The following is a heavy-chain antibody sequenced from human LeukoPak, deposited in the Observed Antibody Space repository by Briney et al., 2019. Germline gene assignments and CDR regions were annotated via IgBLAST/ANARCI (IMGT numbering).Heavy chain of an antibody. D-gene: IGHD5/OR15-5a*01. J-gene: IGHJ3*01. CDR1: GGSISSDSYY. V-gene: IGHV4-61*02. Sequence: TSQTLSLTCTVSGGSISSDSYYWSWIRQPAGKGLEWIGRIYASGTTDYNPSLKSRVTISVDTSKNQFSLKLSSVTAADTAVYYFTRSFYMWGQGTMVTVSS. CDR2: IYASGTT. CDR3: TRSFYM.